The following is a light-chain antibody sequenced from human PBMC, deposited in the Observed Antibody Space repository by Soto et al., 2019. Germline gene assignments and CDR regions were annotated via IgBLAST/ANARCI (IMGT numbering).Light chain of an antibody. Sequence: QSALTQPASVSGSPGQSITISCTGTSSDVGGYNLVSWYQQYPGKAPKLMIYEGSKRPSGVSNRFSGSTSGNTASLTISGLQAEDEADYYCCSYVSSGTLVFGGGTKLTVL. CDR2: EGS. CDR1: SSDVGGYNL. CDR3: CSYVSSGTLV. J-gene: IGLJ2*01. V-gene: IGLV2-23*01.